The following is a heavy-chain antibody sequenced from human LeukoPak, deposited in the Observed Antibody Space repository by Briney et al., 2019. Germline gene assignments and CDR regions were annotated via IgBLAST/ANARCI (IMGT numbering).Heavy chain of an antibody. CDR3: ARATSSSGWYRGPDY. CDR1: GGPFSGYY. D-gene: IGHD6-19*01. CDR2: INHSGST. J-gene: IGHJ4*02. V-gene: IGHV4-34*01. Sequence: SETLSLTCAVYGGPFSGYYWSWIRQPPGKGLEWIGEINHSGSTNYNPSLKSRVTISVDTSKNQFSLKLSSVTAADTAVYYCARATSSSGWYRGPDYWGQGTLVTVSS.